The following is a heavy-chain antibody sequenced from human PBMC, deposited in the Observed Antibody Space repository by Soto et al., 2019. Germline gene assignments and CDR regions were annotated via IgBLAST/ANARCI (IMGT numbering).Heavy chain of an antibody. J-gene: IGHJ4*02. V-gene: IGHV1-18*04. Sequence: QVQLVQSGAEVKKPGASMKVSCKASGYTFTSHGISWVRQAPGHELQWMGWNNVYNGDTNYARKFQGRVSMTADSATNTAYLELRSLRSDDTAVYYCARDALGGPLLATIHFDQWGQGALV. CDR2: NNVYNGDT. D-gene: IGHD5-12*01. CDR1: GYTFTSHG. CDR3: ARDALGGPLLATIHFDQ.